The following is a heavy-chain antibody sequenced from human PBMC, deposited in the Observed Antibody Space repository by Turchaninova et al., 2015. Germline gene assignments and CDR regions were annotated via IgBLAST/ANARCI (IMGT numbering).Heavy chain of an antibody. D-gene: IGHD6-19*01. CDR1: GGSLTSTSND. CDR3: VRDGKQWLVRSPQSSYMDV. J-gene: IGHJ6*03. Sequence: QLQLQESGPGLVKPSETLSLPCTVPGGSLTSTSNDWAWLRQPPGGGLEWIVSLYFDYSGGTTYYHPSLESRVTISEDTSKNQFSLKLTSVIATDTAVYYCVRDGKQWLVRSPQSSYMDVWGRGTTVTVSS. V-gene: IGHV4-39*07. CDR2: LYFDYSGGTT.